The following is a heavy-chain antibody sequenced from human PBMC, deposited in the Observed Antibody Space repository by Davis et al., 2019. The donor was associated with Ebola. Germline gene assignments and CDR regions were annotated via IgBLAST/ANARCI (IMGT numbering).Heavy chain of an antibody. CDR1: GDSISDYY. J-gene: IGHJ3*02. V-gene: IGHV4-59*08. Sequence: SETLSLTCTVSGDSISDYYWSWIRQPPGKELEWIGYIYYSGNTNYNPSLKSRATISVDTSKNQFSLRLSSVTAADTAVYYCARGGVEMATVPSDAFDIWGQGTSVTVSS. CDR2: IYYSGNT. D-gene: IGHD5-24*01. CDR3: ARGGVEMATVPSDAFDI.